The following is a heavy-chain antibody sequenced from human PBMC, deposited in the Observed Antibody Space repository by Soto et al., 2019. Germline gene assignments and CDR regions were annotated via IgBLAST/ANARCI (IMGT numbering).Heavy chain of an antibody. CDR2: ISAYNDNT. V-gene: IGHV1-18*04. D-gene: IGHD2-2*01. J-gene: IGHJ6*02. CDR1: GYTFTDYG. Sequence: GASVKVSCKASGYTFTDYGISWVRQAPGQGLEWMGWISAYNDNTKYAQKLQGRVTMTTDTSTSTVYMELRSLRSDDTAVYYCAREYCSGTSCSAPDVWGQGTTVTVS. CDR3: AREYCSGTSCSAPDV.